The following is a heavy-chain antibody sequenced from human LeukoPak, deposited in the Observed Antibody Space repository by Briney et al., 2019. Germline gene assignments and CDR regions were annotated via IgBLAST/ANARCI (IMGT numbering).Heavy chain of an antibody. Sequence: GGSLRLSCTASGFTFSTYGMHWVRQAPGKGLEWVAVIWSDGINRFYADSVKGRFTFSRDNSKNTLSLQMNSLRAEDTAVYYCAKERGPFDAFDLWGQGTMVTVSS. CDR3: AKERGPFDAFDL. CDR1: GFTFSTYG. V-gene: IGHV3-33*06. CDR2: IWSDGINR. J-gene: IGHJ3*01.